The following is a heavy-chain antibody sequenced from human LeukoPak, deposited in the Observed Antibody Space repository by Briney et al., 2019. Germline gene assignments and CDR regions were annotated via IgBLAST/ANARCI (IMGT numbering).Heavy chain of an antibody. CDR2: ITGSGKNT. CDR3: AKAASSSWPSYQYGMDV. V-gene: IGHV3-23*01. Sequence: PGGSLRLSCAASGFTFRSYALSWVRQAPGKGLEWVSVITGSGKNTYYADSVKGRFTISKDNSKNTVYLQMNDLRVDDTAVYYCAKAASSSWPSYQYGMDVWGQGTTVTVSS. CDR1: GFTFRSYA. D-gene: IGHD6-13*01. J-gene: IGHJ6*02.